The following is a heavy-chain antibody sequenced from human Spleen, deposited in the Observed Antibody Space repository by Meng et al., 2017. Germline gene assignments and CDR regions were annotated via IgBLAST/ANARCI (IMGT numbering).Heavy chain of an antibody. CDR3: VRSSGWVRTGFDP. Sequence: QPQLQESGPGLVKPSATLSPTCSVSGDSISSSDSYWGWIRQSPGKGLEWIGSIGHSGTTYYTPSLRRRVTVSIDTSKNQFSLEVTSVTAADTAVYYCVRSSGWVRTGFDPWGQGTLVTVSS. J-gene: IGHJ5*02. V-gene: IGHV4-39*01. CDR1: GDSISSSDSY. D-gene: IGHD6-19*01. CDR2: IGHSGTT.